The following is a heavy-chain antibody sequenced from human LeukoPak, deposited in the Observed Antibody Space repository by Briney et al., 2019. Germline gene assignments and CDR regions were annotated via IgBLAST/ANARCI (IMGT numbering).Heavy chain of an antibody. D-gene: IGHD3-22*01. CDR3: AKDRPNYYGSNGHYYRRDGDY. J-gene: IGHJ4*02. Sequence: GGSLRLSCAASGFTFSSYWMSWVRQAPGKGLEWVANIKQDGSEKYYVDSVKGRFTISRDNAKNSLYLQMNSLRAEDTAIYYCAKDRPNYYGSNGHYYRRDGDYWGQGTLVTVSS. CDR2: IKQDGSEK. V-gene: IGHV3-7*03. CDR1: GFTFSSYW.